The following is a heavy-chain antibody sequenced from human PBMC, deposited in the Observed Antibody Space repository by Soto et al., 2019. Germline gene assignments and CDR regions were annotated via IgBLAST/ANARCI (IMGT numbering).Heavy chain of an antibody. CDR3: AKSFWGSYRHTDYYFDY. CDR2: ISGSGGST. Sequence: VQLLESGGGLVQPGGSLRLSCAASGFTFSSYAMSWVRQAPGKGLEWVSAISGSGGSTYYADSVKGRFTISRDNSKNTLYLQMNSLRAEDTAVYYCAKSFWGSYRHTDYYFDYWGQGTLVTVSS. J-gene: IGHJ4*02. D-gene: IGHD3-16*02. CDR1: GFTFSSYA. V-gene: IGHV3-23*01.